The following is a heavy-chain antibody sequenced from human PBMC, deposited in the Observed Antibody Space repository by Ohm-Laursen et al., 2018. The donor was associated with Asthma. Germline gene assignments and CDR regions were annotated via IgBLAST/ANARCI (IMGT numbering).Heavy chain of an antibody. CDR2: INHSGST. D-gene: IGHD5-12*01. V-gene: IGHV4-34*01. Sequence: SETLSLTYAVYGGSFSGYYWSWIRQPPGKGLEWIGEINHSGSTNYNPSLKSRVTIAVDTSTNQFSLKLSSVTAADTAVCYCARAPPRYSGYDYRYYYGMDVWGQGTTVTVSS. J-gene: IGHJ6*02. CDR3: ARAPPRYSGYDYRYYYGMDV. CDR1: GGSFSGYY.